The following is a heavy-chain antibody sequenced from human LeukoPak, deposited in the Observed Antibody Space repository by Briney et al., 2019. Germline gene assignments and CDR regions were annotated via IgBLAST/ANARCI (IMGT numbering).Heavy chain of an antibody. J-gene: IGHJ4*02. Sequence: RGSLRLSCAASGFTFSSYGMHWVRQAPGKGLEWVAVIWYDGSNKYYADSVKGRFTISRDNSKNTLYLQMNSLRAEDTAVYYCARDRETWYFDYWGQGTLVTVSS. V-gene: IGHV3-33*01. CDR1: GFTFSSYG. CDR3: ARDRETWYFDY. CDR2: IWYDGSNK.